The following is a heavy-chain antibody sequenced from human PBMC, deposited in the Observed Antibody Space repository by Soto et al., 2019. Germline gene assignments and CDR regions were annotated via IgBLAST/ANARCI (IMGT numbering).Heavy chain of an antibody. CDR3: ARREMATTLAFDI. D-gene: IGHD1-1*01. CDR2: IYYSGST. J-gene: IGHJ3*02. Sequence: SETLSLTCTVSGGPISSSRYYWGWIRQPPGKGLELIGNIYYSGSTYYNPSLKSRVTLSLDTSKNQFSLKLSSVTAADTAVYYCARREMATTLAFDIWGQGTMLTVSS. CDR1: GGPISSSRYY. V-gene: IGHV4-39*01.